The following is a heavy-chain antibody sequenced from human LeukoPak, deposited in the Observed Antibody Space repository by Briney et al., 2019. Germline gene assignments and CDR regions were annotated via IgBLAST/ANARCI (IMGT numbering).Heavy chain of an antibody. CDR3: AKPSGSSTVWYSPFFDY. CDR2: ISGSGGSS. J-gene: IGHJ4*02. V-gene: IGHV3-23*01. CDR1: GFTFNNYA. Sequence: GGSLRLSWAASGFTFNNYAMSWVRQAPWNGLEWVSVISGSGGSSYYADSVKGRFTIYRDNSKNTLYLQMNSLRAEDTAVYYCAKPSGSSTVWYSPFFDYWGQGTLVTVSS. D-gene: IGHD6-19*01.